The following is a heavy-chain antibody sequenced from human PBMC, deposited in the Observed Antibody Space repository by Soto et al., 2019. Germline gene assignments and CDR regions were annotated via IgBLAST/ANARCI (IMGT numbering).Heavy chain of an antibody. CDR3: TKDLVTTITTLGH. Sequence: ASVKVSCKASGYTFFTYDISWVRQAPGQGLEWMGWISTYSGDTKYAQKFQGRVTMTTDTSTTTAYLELRSLRAEDTAVYYCTKDLVTTITTLGHWGQGTLVTVSS. J-gene: IGHJ4*02. V-gene: IGHV1-18*01. CDR2: ISTYSGDT. D-gene: IGHD4-17*01. CDR1: GYTFFTYD.